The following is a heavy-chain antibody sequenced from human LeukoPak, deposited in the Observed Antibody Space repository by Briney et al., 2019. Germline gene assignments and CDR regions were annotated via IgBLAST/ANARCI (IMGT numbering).Heavy chain of an antibody. CDR3: ARGRIVVVPAAIPDY. CDR2: INPNSGGT. CDR1: GYTFTGCY. Sequence: ASVKVSCKASGYTFTGCYMHWVRQAPGQGLEWMGRINPNSGGTNYAQKFQGRVTMTRDTSISTAYMELSRLRSDDTAVYYCARGRIVVVPAAIPDYWGQGTLVTVSS. V-gene: IGHV1-2*06. D-gene: IGHD2-2*01. J-gene: IGHJ4*02.